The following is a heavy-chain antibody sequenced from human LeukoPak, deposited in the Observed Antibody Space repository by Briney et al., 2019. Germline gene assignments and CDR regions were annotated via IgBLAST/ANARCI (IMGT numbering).Heavy chain of an antibody. D-gene: IGHD1-26*01. CDR3: GGDRHIVGAPPHAFGI. V-gene: IGHV1-18*01. CDR1: GYTFTSYG. Sequence: ASVKVSCKASGYTFTSYGIRWVRQAPGQGLEWMGWISAYNGNTNYAQKLQGRVTMTTDTSTSTAYMELRSLRSDDTAVYYCGGDRHIVGAPPHAFGIWGQGTMVTVSS. CDR2: ISAYNGNT. J-gene: IGHJ3*02.